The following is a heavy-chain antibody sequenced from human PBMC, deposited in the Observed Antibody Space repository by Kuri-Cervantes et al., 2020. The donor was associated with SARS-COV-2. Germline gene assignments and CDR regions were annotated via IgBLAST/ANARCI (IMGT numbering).Heavy chain of an antibody. CDR1: GFTFSSYA. J-gene: IGHJ4*02. CDR2: ISGSGGST. V-gene: IGHV3-23*01. D-gene: IGHD3-22*01. CDR3: AKEYYYDSSGSLGY. Sequence: GESLKISCAAPGFTFSSYAMSWVRQAPGKGLEWVSAISGSGGSTYYADSVKGRFTISRDNSKNTLYLQMNSLRAEDTAVYYCAKEYYYDSSGSLGYWGQGTLVTVSS.